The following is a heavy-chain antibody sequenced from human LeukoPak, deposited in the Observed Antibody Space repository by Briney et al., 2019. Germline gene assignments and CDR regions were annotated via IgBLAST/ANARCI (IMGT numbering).Heavy chain of an antibody. V-gene: IGHV1-8*01. CDR2: MNPNSGNT. Sequence: ASVKVSCKASGYTFTSYDINWVRQATGQGLEWMGWMNPNSGNTGYAQKFQGRVTMTRDTSISTAYMELSRLRSDDTAVYYCARGTARIVVVVAGFDPWGQGTLVTVSS. J-gene: IGHJ5*02. CDR1: GYTFTSYD. D-gene: IGHD2-15*01. CDR3: ARGTARIVVVVAGFDP.